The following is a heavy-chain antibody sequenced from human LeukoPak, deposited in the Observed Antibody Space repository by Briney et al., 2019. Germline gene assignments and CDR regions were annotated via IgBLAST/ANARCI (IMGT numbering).Heavy chain of an antibody. CDR1: GFTFSSYA. CDR2: ISGSGGST. Sequence: GGSLRLSCAASGFTFSSYAMSWVRQAPGKGLEWVSAISGSGGSTYYADSVKGRFTISRDNSKNTLYLQMNSLRAEDTAVYYCAKEWAGGKNIMIVVALWGQGTLVTVSS. V-gene: IGHV3-23*01. D-gene: IGHD3-22*01. J-gene: IGHJ4*02. CDR3: AKEWAGGKNIMIVVAL.